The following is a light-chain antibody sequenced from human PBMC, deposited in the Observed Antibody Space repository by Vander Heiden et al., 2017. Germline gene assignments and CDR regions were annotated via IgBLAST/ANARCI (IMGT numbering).Light chain of an antibody. V-gene: IGLV3-21*02. CDR2: DDN. CDR3: QVWGVSSDHPVV. J-gene: IGLJ2*01. CDR1: NIATRR. Sequence: SYVLTQPPSASVPPGQTARTSCGGNNIATRRPHWYRQKPGQAPVVVDDDNDWTEGIPERFSGSKSGNTATLTISRVEAGEEADYYCQVWGVSSDHPVVFGGGTKLTVL.